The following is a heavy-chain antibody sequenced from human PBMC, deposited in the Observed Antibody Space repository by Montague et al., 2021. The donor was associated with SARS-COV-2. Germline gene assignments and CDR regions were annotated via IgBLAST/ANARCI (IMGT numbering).Heavy chain of an antibody. CDR1: GDSISSYL. Sequence: SETLSLNCTVSGDSISSYLWNWVRQPAGKGLEWFGRIWTSGSTNYNPSLKSRVTVSVDTSQNQFSLKLSSVTAADTAVYSCARFTSTGSESYYIFDYWGQGTLVTVSS. D-gene: IGHD1-26*01. CDR2: IWTSGST. CDR3: ARFTSTGSESYYIFDY. V-gene: IGHV4-4*07. J-gene: IGHJ4*02.